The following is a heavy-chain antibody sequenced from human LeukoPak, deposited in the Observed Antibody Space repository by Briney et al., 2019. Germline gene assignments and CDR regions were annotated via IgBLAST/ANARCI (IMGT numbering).Heavy chain of an antibody. CDR2: IFYSGTT. CDR3: ARGRGIVGASGRFDY. CDR1: GGSISSYY. J-gene: IGHJ4*02. D-gene: IGHD1-26*01. V-gene: IGHV4-59*08. Sequence: SETLSLTCTVSGGSISSYYWSWIRQPPGKGLEWIGFIFYSGTTNYNPSLKSRVTISVDTSKNQFSLKLSSVTAADTAVYYCARGRGIVGASGRFDYWGQGTLVTVSS.